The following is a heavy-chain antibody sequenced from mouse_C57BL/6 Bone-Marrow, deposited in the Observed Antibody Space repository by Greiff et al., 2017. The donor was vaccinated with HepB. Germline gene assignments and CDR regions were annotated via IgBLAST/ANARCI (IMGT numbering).Heavy chain of an antibody. D-gene: IGHD1-1*01. J-gene: IGHJ2*01. CDR3: TLITTVVDFDY. CDR2: IRNKANNHAT. CDR1: GFTFSDAW. V-gene: IGHV6-6*01. Sequence: EVNLVESGGGLVQPGGSMKLSCAASGFTFSDAWMDWVRQSPEKGLEWVAEIRNKANNHATYYAESVKGRFTISRDDSKSSVYLQMNSLRAEDTGIYYCTLITTVVDFDYWGQGTTLTVSS.